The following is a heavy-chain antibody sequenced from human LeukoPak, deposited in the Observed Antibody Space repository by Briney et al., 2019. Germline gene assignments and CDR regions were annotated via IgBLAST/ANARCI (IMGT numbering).Heavy chain of an antibody. Sequence: PSETLSLTCAVYGGSFSGYYWSWIRQHPGKGLEWIGYIYYSGITYYNPSLKSRVTISVDTSKNQFSLKLNSVTAADTAVYYCASRHYYESSGYYSDAFDIWGQGTMVTASS. CDR3: ASRHYYESSGYYSDAFDI. J-gene: IGHJ3*02. CDR1: GGSFSGYY. V-gene: IGHV4-31*11. D-gene: IGHD3-22*01. CDR2: IYYSGIT.